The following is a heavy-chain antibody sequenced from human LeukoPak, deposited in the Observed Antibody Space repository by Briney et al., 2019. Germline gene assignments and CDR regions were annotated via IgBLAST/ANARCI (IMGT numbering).Heavy chain of an antibody. J-gene: IGHJ4*02. Sequence: ASVKVSCKASGYTLTSYAMNWVGQAPGQGLEWMGWINTNTGNPTYAQGFTGRFVISIDTSISTVYLQISSLKAEDTAVYYCARVCSDILTGYYLFDYWGQGTLVTVSS. V-gene: IGHV7-4-1*02. CDR3: ARVCSDILTGYYLFDY. CDR2: INTNTGNP. CDR1: GYTLTSYA. D-gene: IGHD3-9*01.